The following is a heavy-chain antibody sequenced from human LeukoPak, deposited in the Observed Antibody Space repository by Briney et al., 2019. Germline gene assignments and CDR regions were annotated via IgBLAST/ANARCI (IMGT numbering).Heavy chain of an antibody. CDR2: IKQDGSEK. Sequence: GGSLRLSCAASGFTFSSYWMSWVRQAPGKGREWVANIKQDGSEKYYVDSVKGRFTISRDNAKNSLYLQMNSLRPEDTGIYYCARWIVVAVAAKDGMDVWPQGTTVTV. CDR3: ARWIVVAVAAKDGMDV. CDR1: GFTFSSYW. J-gene: IGHJ6*02. V-gene: IGHV3-7*01. D-gene: IGHD2-15*01.